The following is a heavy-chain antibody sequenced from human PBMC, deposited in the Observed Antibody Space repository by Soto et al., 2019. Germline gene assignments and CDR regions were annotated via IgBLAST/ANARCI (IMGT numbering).Heavy chain of an antibody. J-gene: IGHJ4*02. CDR2: IWYDGSNK. CDR3: ARDLQYSGSPPGF. V-gene: IGHV3-33*01. CDR1: GFTFSSYG. D-gene: IGHD1-26*01. Sequence: QVQLVESGGGVVQPGRSLRLSCAASGFTFSSYGMHWVSQAPGQGLEWVAVIWYDGSNKYYADSVKGRFTISRDNSKNTLYLQMNSLRAEETAVYYCARDLQYSGSPPGFWGQGTLVSGSS.